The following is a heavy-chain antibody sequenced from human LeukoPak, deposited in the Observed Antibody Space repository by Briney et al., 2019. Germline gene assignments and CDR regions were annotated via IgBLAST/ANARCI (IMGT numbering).Heavy chain of an antibody. CDR1: GFTFNNYG. D-gene: IGHD4-23*01. Sequence: GGSLRLSCAASGFTFNNYGMHWVRQAPGKGLEWLAFIRYDGSNTYYADSVKGRFTVSRDDSKNTLYLQMNSLRAEDTAVYYCARVHTVVTPFDSWGQGTLVTVSS. V-gene: IGHV3-30*02. CDR3: ARVHTVVTPFDS. J-gene: IGHJ4*02. CDR2: IRYDGSNT.